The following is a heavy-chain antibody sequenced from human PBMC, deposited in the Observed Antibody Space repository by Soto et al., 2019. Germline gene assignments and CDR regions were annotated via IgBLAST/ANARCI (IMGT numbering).Heavy chain of an antibody. CDR1: GFTFSSYA. V-gene: IGHV3-30-3*01. CDR2: ISYDGSNK. D-gene: IGHD2-15*01. Sequence: QVQLVESGGGVVQPGRSLRLSCAASGFTFSSYAMHWVRQAPGKGLEWVAVISYDGSNKYYADSVKGRFTISRDNSKNTLDLHMNRLRAADTAVYYYARDFNWEVAATPYWFDPWGQGTLVTVSS. J-gene: IGHJ5*02. CDR3: ARDFNWEVAATPYWFDP.